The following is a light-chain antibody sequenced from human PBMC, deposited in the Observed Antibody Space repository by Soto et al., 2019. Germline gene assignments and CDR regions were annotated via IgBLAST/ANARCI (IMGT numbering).Light chain of an antibody. V-gene: IGKV3-15*01. Sequence: EIVMTQSPATLSLSPGERATLSCRASQSVYSNLAWYQQKPGQTPRLLIYESSTMATGIPARFSGGGSGTEFTLTISSLQSEDFADYFCQQYQSWPLTFGGGTKVEIK. CDR1: QSVYSN. CDR3: QQYQSWPLT. CDR2: ESS. J-gene: IGKJ4*01.